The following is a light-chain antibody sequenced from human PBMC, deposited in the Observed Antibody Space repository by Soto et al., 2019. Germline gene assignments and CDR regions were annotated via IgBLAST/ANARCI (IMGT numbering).Light chain of an antibody. Sequence: QSALTQPPSASGSPGQSVTISCTGTSSDVGGYNYVSWYQQHPGKAPKLMIYEVSKRPSGVPDRFSGSKSGNTASLTVSGLRVEVGGDYNCSLYAASNPVLFGGGPRLTVL. V-gene: IGLV2-8*01. CDR1: SSDVGGYNY. CDR2: EVS. J-gene: IGLJ2*01. CDR3: SLYAASNPVL.